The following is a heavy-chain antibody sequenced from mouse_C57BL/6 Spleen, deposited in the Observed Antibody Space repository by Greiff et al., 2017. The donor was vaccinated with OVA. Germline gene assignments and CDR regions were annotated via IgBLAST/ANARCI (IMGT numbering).Heavy chain of an antibody. CDR3: ARCEITTDFDY. J-gene: IGHJ2*01. Sequence: QVQLKQPGAELVKPGASVKLSCKASGYTFTSYWMHWVKQRPGRGLEWIGRIDPNSGGTKYNEKFKSKATLTVDKPSSTAYMQLSSLTSEDSAVYYCARCEITTDFDYWGQGTTLTVSS. D-gene: IGHD1-1*01. CDR2: IDPNSGGT. V-gene: IGHV1-72*01. CDR1: GYTFTSYW.